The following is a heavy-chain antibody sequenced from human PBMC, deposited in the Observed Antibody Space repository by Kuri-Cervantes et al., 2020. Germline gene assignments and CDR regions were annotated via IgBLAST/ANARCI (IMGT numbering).Heavy chain of an antibody. Sequence: GGSLRFSCAASGFTFSSYGMHWVRQAPGKGLEWVAVIWYDGSNKYYADSVKGRFTISRDNSKNTLYLQMNSLRAEDTAVYYCAKGDYYDMSVKDGMDVWGQGTTVTVSS. CDR3: AKGDYYDMSVKDGMDV. V-gene: IGHV3-33*06. CDR1: GFTFSSYG. J-gene: IGHJ6*02. CDR2: IWYDGSNK. D-gene: IGHD3-22*01.